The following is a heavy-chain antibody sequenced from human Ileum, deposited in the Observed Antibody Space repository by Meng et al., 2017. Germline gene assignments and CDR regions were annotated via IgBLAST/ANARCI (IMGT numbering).Heavy chain of an antibody. CDR1: GFSLSTSGVG. CDR2: IYWNDDK. CDR3: AHRPSHDSSGRGMAFDI. Sequence: SGPTLVKPTQTLTLTCTFSGFSLSTSGVGVGWIRQPPGKALEWLALIYWNDDKRYSPSLKNRLTITKDTSKNQVVLTVTNIDPVDTATYYCAHRPSHDSSGRGMAFDIWGQGTMVTVSS. J-gene: IGHJ3*02. D-gene: IGHD3-22*01. V-gene: IGHV2-5*01.